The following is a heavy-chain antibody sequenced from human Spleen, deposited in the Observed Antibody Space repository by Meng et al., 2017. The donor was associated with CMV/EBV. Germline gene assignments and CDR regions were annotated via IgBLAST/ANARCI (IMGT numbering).Heavy chain of an antibody. V-gene: IGHV4-59*01. CDR2: IYYSGST. CDR3: ASRYYGMDV. J-gene: IGHJ6*02. Sequence: GSLRLSCTVSGGSISSYYWSWIRQPPGKGLEWIGYIYYSGSTNYNPSLKSRVTISIDTSKNQFSLKLSSVTAADTAVYYCASRYYGMDVWGQGITVTVSS. CDR1: GGSISSYY.